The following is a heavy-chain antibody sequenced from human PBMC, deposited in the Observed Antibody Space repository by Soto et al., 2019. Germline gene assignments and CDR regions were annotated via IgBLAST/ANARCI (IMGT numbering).Heavy chain of an antibody. CDR2: IYPGDSDT. CDR1: GNSFTTYW. D-gene: IGHD5-18*01. CDR3: ARQGYSYGYDY. J-gene: IGHJ4*02. Sequence: PGESLKISCQGSGNSFTTYWIAWVRQMPGKGLEWMGIIYPGDSDTRYSPSFQGQVTISADRSISTAYLQWSSLKASDTAMYYCARQGYSYGYDYWGQGTQVTVPS. V-gene: IGHV5-51*01.